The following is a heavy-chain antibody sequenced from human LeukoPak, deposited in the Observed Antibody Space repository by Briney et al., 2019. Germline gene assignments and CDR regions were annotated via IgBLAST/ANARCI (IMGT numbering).Heavy chain of an antibody. CDR1: GGSISSYY. J-gene: IGHJ4*02. Sequence: KASETLSLTCTVSGGSISSYYWSWIRQPPGKGLEWIGYIYSSGSPNYNPSLKSRVTISVDTSKNQFSLRLSSVTAADTAVYYCARRDSGSYSYFDYWGQGTLVTVSS. CDR2: IYSSGSP. V-gene: IGHV4-4*09. CDR3: ARRDSGSYSYFDY. D-gene: IGHD1-26*01.